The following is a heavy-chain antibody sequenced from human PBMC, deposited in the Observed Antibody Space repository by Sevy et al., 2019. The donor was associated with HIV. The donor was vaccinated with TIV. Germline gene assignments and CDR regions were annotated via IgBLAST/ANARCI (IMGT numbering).Heavy chain of an antibody. CDR2: FSFGCGQI. CDR1: GFTFSNYS. D-gene: IGHD2-8*01. Sequence: GGSLRLSCAASGFTFSNYSMSWVRQPPGKGLEWVSTFSFGCGQINYPASLKGRFTISIDNSKSSVYLQMNNLRPEDTAVYYCAREGCTKPHDYWGQGTLVTVSS. V-gene: IGHV3-23*01. J-gene: IGHJ4*02. CDR3: AREGCTKPHDY.